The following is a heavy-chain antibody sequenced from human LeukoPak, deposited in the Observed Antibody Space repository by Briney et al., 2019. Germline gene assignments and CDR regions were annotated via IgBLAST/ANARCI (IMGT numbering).Heavy chain of an antibody. V-gene: IGHV1-46*01. CDR3: ARMYSSSWYYFDY. CDR1: GYTFTSHY. J-gene: IGHJ4*02. D-gene: IGHD6-13*01. CDR2: INPSDHFT. Sequence: ASVKVSCKTSGYTFTSHYMHWVRQAPGQGLEWMGVINPSDHFTRYAQKFQGRVTMTRDMSTSTVYMELSSLRSEDTAVYYCARMYSSSWYYFDYWGQGTLVTVSS.